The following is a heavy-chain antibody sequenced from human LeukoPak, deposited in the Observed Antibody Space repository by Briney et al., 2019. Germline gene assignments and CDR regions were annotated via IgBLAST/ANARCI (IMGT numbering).Heavy chain of an antibody. Sequence: SETLSLTCTVSGVSINNYYWSWIRQPAGKGLEWIGRIYTRGSTNYNPSLKSRVTMSVDTSKNQFSLKLSSVTAADTAVYYCARGRYCSADICSGGDAFDIWGQGTMVSVSS. CDR1: GVSINNYY. J-gene: IGHJ3*02. D-gene: IGHD2-15*01. CDR2: IYTRGST. V-gene: IGHV4-4*07. CDR3: ARGRYCSADICSGGDAFDI.